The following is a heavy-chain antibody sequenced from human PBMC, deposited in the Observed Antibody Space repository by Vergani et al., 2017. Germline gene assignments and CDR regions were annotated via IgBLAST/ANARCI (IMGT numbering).Heavy chain of an antibody. V-gene: IGHV1-2*02. CDR2: INPNSGGT. CDR3: ARVRKQQLVQRNYYYYYMDV. CDR1: GYTFTGYY. J-gene: IGHJ6*03. Sequence: QVQLVQSGAEVKKPGASVKVSCKASGYTFTGYYMHWVRQAPGHGLEWMGWINPNSGGTNYAQKFQGRVTMTRDTSISTAYMELSRLRSDDTAVYYCARVRKQQLVQRNYYYYYMDVWGKGTTVTVSS. D-gene: IGHD6-13*01.